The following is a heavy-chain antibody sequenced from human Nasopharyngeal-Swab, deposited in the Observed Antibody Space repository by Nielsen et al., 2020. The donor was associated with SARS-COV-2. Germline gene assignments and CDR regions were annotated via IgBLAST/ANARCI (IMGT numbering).Heavy chain of an antibody. J-gene: IGHJ6*03. V-gene: IGHV4-59*08. CDR1: GGSISPYY. Sequence: SETLSLTCTVSGGSISPYYGSWIRRPQGKGLDWIGYISYSGSTNYNPSLKSRVTISVDTSKKQFSLRLSSLTAADTAVYYCARHAPPVYYYYMDVWGKGTTVTVSS. CDR2: ISYSGST. CDR3: ARHAPPVYYYYMDV.